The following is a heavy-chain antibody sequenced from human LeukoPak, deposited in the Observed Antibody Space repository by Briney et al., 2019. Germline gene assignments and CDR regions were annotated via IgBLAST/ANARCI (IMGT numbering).Heavy chain of an antibody. D-gene: IGHD3-16*01. CDR3: ARGHGSLGLSP. J-gene: IGHJ1*01. V-gene: IGHV4-34*01. CDR1: RGSFTNYY. Sequence: SETLSLTCKVSRGSFTNYYWSWIRQTPEKGLDWIGQSNHSGDTSYNPCRMSRMTLSVERSKNQFSLKVNSVTAADTGVSYCARGHGSLGLSPWGQGTLVTVSS. CDR2: SNHSGDT.